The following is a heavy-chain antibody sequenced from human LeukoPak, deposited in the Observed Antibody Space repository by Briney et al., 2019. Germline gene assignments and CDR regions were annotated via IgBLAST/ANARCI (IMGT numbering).Heavy chain of an antibody. CDR1: GFPFSSHA. V-gene: IGHV3-23*01. D-gene: IGHD2-15*01. CDR2: ISGSGGNT. CDR3: AKDSGAATPVPFDY. Sequence: GGSLRLSCGASGFPFSSHAMSWVRQAPGNGLEWVSAISGSGGNTYYADSVKGRFTISRDNSKNTLYLQMNSLRAEDTAVYYCAKDSGAATPVPFDYWGQGTLVTVSS. J-gene: IGHJ4*02.